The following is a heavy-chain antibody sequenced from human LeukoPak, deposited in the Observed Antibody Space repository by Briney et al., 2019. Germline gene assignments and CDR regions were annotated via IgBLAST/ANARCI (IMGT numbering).Heavy chain of an antibody. J-gene: IGHJ3*02. V-gene: IGHV4-59*01. CDR2: MYYRGST. CDR3: ASCVDTDAFDI. D-gene: IGHD5-18*01. CDR1: GGSISSYS. Sequence: PSETLSLTCTVSGGSISSYSWNWIRQPPGRGLEWIGYMYYRGSTNFNPSLRSRVTMSLDTSKNQFSLKLSSVTAADTAVYYCASCVDTDAFDIWGQGTMVTVSS.